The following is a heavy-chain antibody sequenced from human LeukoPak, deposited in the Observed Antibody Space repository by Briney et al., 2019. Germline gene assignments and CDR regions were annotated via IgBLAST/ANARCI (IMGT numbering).Heavy chain of an antibody. CDR2: ISAYNGNT. V-gene: IGHV1-18*01. Sequence: ASVKVSCKASGYTFTSYGISWVRQAPGQGLEWMGWISAYNGNTNYAQKLQGRVTMTTDTSTSTAYMELRSLRSDDTAMYYCARKAAYQPWTTYYYYGMDVWGQGTTVTVSS. CDR3: ARKAAYQPWTTYYYYGMDV. CDR1: GYTFTSYG. D-gene: IGHD2-15*01. J-gene: IGHJ6*02.